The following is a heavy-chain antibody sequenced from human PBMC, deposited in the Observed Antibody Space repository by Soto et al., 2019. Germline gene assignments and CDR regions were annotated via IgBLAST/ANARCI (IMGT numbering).Heavy chain of an antibody. CDR3: ARGPDSVAHFDY. Sequence: PSETLSLTCAVYGGSFSGYYWSWIRQPPGKGLEWIGEINHSGSTNYNPSLKSRVTISVDTSKNQFSLKLSSVTAADTAVYYCARGPDSVAHFDYWGQGTLVTVSS. CDR2: INHSGST. CDR1: GGSFSGYY. D-gene: IGHD5-12*01. V-gene: IGHV4-34*01. J-gene: IGHJ4*02.